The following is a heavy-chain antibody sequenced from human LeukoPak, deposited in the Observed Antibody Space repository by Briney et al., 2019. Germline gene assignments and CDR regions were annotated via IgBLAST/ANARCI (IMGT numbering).Heavy chain of an antibody. D-gene: IGHD6-13*01. V-gene: IGHV3-9*01. CDR2: ISWNSGSI. CDR1: GFTFSNYA. J-gene: IGHJ4*02. CDR3: AKDIYSSSLSIDY. Sequence: GGSLRLSCAASGFTFSNYAMSWVRQAPGKGLEWVSGISWNSGSIGYADSVKGRFTISRDNAKNSLYLQMNSLRAEDTALYYCAKDIYSSSLSIDYWGQGTLVTVSS.